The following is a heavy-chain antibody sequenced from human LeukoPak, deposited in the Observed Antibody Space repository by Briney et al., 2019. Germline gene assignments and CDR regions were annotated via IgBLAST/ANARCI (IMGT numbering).Heavy chain of an antibody. CDR3: ARVLMVKYYYYYGMDV. Sequence: SETLSLTCAVYGGSFSGYYWSWIRQPPGKGLEWIGEINHSGSTNYNPSLKSRVTISVDTSKNQFSLKLSSVTAADTAVYYCARVLMVKYYYYYGMDVWGRGTTVTVSS. D-gene: IGHD2-8*01. CDR1: GGSFSGYY. V-gene: IGHV4-34*01. J-gene: IGHJ6*02. CDR2: INHSGST.